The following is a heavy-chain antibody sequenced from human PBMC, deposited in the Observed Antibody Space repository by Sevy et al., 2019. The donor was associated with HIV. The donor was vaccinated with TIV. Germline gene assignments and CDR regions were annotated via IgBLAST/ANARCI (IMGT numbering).Heavy chain of an antibody. CDR3: ARHAAVATSSFDF. D-gene: IGHD6-19*01. CDR2: IYYSGTT. CDR1: GGSVTGYF. Sequence: SETLSLTCSVSGGSVTGYFWSWIRQPPGKGLEGIAYIYYSGTTIYNPSLKSRVTISVDTSRSKFSLKLSSVTAAATAMYFCARHAAVATSSFDFWGQGTLVTVSS. J-gene: IGHJ5*01. V-gene: IGHV4-59*08.